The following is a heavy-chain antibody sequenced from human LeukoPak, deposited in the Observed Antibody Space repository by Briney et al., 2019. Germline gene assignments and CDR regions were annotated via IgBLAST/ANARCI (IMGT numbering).Heavy chain of an antibody. Sequence: VASVKVSCKASGYTFTSYDINWVRQATGQGLEWMGWMNPNSGNTGYAQKLQGRVTMTTDTSTSTAYMELRSLRSDDTAVYYCARDIRRVAAAGIYWFDPWGQGTLVTVSS. CDR1: GYTFTSYD. V-gene: IGHV1-8*01. CDR2: MNPNSGNT. J-gene: IGHJ5*02. D-gene: IGHD6-13*01. CDR3: ARDIRRVAAAGIYWFDP.